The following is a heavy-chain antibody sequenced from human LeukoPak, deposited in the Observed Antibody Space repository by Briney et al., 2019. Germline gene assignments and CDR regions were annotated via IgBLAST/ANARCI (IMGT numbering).Heavy chain of an antibody. D-gene: IGHD3-10*01. CDR2: IYPGDSDT. Sequence: GESLNISCKGSGYSFTSYWIGWVRQMPGKGLAWMGLIYPGDSDTSYSPSFQGQVTISADKPSSAAYLQWSSLTACHTAMYYCPTLTLVRGVITNLDFWGQGTLVTVSS. J-gene: IGHJ4*02. V-gene: IGHV5-51*01. CDR3: PTLTLVRGVITNLDF. CDR1: GYSFTSYW.